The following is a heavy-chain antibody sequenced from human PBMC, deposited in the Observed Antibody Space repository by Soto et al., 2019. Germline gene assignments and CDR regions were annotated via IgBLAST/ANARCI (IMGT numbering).Heavy chain of an antibody. Sequence: QVTLKESVPVLVKPTETLTLTCTVSGFSLSNDEMGVSWIRQPPGMALEWLAHIFSGDEKTYNTSLKSRLTISRDTSKSQVVLTMTNMDPVDTATYYCARISCGGHCQIDYWGQGTLVTVSS. D-gene: IGHD2-21*02. V-gene: IGHV2-26*01. J-gene: IGHJ4*02. CDR1: GFSLSNDEMG. CDR3: ARISCGGHCQIDY. CDR2: IFSGDEK.